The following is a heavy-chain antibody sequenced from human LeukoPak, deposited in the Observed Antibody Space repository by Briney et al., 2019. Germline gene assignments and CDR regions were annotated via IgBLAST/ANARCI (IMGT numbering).Heavy chain of an antibody. CDR3: ARASGRGLYYFDY. J-gene: IGHJ4*02. Sequence: GGSLRLSCAASGFTFNTYAMHWVRQAPGKGLEFVSSISSSGGNTYYANSVKGRFTISRDDSKNTLYLQMGSLRPDDMAVYYCARASGRGLYYFDYWGKGTLVTVSS. V-gene: IGHV3-64*01. CDR2: ISSSGGNT. CDR1: GFTFNTYA. D-gene: IGHD2-15*01.